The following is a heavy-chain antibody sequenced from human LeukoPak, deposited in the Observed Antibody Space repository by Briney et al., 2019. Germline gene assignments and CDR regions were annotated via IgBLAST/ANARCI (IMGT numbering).Heavy chain of an antibody. CDR3: AKGYYDYVWGSYYFDY. Sequence: GGSLRLSCAASGFTFSSYGMHWVRQAPGKGLEWVAFIRYDGSNRYYADSVKGRFTISRDNSRDTLYLQMNSLRAEDTAVYYCAKGYYDYVWGSYYFDYWGQGTLVTVSS. D-gene: IGHD3-16*01. V-gene: IGHV3-30*02. J-gene: IGHJ4*02. CDR1: GFTFSSYG. CDR2: IRYDGSNR.